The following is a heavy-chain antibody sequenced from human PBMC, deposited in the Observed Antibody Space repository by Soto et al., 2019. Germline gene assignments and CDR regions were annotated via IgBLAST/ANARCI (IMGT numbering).Heavy chain of an antibody. V-gene: IGHV3-15*01. CDR3: ARGRSGSSGLGGDY. CDR2: IKSKTDGGTT. D-gene: IGHD3-22*01. CDR1: EVPLINAG. Sequence: GGPLRLCCAASEVPLINAGMSWVRHAPGKGLEWVGRIKSKTDGGTTDYAAPVKGRFTISRDDSKNTLYLQMNSLRAEDTAVYYCARGRSGSSGLGGDYWGQGTLVTVSS. J-gene: IGHJ4*02.